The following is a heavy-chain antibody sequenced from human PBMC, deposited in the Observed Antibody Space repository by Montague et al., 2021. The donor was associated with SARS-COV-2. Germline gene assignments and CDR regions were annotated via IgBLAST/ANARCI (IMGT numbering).Heavy chain of an antibody. Sequence: TLSLTCTVSGGSISSGTYYWSWVRPPAGQGLEWLGRADTSGITTSNPSLGSRITISIYTSANHVSLNLRSVTAAATALYFCASGVEIGWLSYFDIWGQGTLVAVSS. CDR2: ADTSGIT. CDR3: ASGVEIGWLSYFDI. V-gene: IGHV4-61*02. CDR1: GGSISSGTYY. D-gene: IGHD3-22*01. J-gene: IGHJ4*02.